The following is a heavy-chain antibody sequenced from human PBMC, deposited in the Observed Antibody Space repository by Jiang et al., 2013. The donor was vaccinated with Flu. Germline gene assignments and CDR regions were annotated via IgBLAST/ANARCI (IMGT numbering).Heavy chain of an antibody. D-gene: IGHD3-22*01. V-gene: IGHV4-59*09. J-gene: IGHJ2*01. CDR2: IYYSGST. Sequence: EWIGYIYYSGSTNYNPSLKSRVTISVDTSKNQFSLKLSSVTAADTAVYYCARGPPTYYYDSSGYTMPWYFDLWGRGTLVTVSS. CDR3: ARGPPTYYYDSSGYTMPWYFDL.